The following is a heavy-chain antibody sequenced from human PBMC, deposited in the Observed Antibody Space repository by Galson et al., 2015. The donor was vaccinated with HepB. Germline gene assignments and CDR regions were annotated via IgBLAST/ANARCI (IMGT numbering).Heavy chain of an antibody. J-gene: IGHJ4*02. D-gene: IGHD5-12*01. Sequence: SLRLSCAASGFTFSSYSMNWVRQAPGKGLEWVSYISSSSSTIYYADSVKGRFTISRDNAKNSLFLQMNSLRAEDTAVYYCARNTPSSGYHGLHSGGQGTLVTVSS. V-gene: IGHV3-48*01. CDR3: ARNTPSSGYHGLHS. CDR1: GFTFSSYS. CDR2: ISSSSSTI.